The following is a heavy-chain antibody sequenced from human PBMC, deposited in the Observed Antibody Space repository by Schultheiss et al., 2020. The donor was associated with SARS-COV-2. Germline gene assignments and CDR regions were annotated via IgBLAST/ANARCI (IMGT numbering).Heavy chain of an antibody. J-gene: IGHJ6*02. D-gene: IGHD5-12*01. CDR2: IFYNGSP. CDR3: ARYRWRAGYDHHYYYHMDV. CDR1: GDSIRSYY. Sequence: SETLSLTCTVSGDSIRSYYWSWIRQPPGKGLEWIGYIFYNGSPKYNPSLKSRLAISAETSNHQFTRKFNSVTAADAAVYYGARYRWRAGYDHHYYYHMDVWGPGTTVTVSS. V-gene: IGHV4-59*08.